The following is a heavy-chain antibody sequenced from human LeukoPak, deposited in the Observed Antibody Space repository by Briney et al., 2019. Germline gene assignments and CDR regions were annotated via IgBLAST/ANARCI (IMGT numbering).Heavy chain of an antibody. J-gene: IGHJ4*02. CDR3: ARGRRYGSGRGSTTINRFDY. Sequence: PSETLSLTCTVSGGSISSSSYYWGWIRQPPGKGLEWIGSIYYSGSTYYNPSLKSRVTISVDTSKNQFSLKLSSVTAADTAVYYCARGRRYGSGRGSTTINRFDYWGQGTLVTVSS. V-gene: IGHV4-39*07. D-gene: IGHD3-10*01. CDR2: IYYSGST. CDR1: GGSISSSSYY.